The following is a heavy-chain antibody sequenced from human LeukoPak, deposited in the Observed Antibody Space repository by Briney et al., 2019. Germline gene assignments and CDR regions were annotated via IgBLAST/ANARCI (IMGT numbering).Heavy chain of an antibody. CDR2: KYYSGST. Sequence: PSETLTLTCDVSAVSINTCCYYWTWIRQPPGKGLEWIGYKYYSGSTRYNSSLRSRLTISLDSSKNQFSLRLTSVTAADTAVYYCARGRSYGFDFDSWGRGTLVIVSS. CDR3: ARGRSYGFDFDS. D-gene: IGHD5-18*01. V-gene: IGHV4-61*01. CDR1: AVSINTCCYY. J-gene: IGHJ4*02.